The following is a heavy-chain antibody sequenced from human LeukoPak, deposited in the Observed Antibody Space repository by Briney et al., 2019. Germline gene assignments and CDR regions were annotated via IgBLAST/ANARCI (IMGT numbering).Heavy chain of an antibody. V-gene: IGHV4-34*01. CDR1: GGSFSGYY. CDR3: AREATMVRGVSPYYFDY. Sequence: SETLSLTCAVYGGSFSGYYWSWIRQPPGKGLEWIGEINHSGSTNYNPSLKSRVTISVDTSKNQFSLKLSSVTAADTAVYYCAREATMVRGVSPYYFDYWGQGTLVTVSS. J-gene: IGHJ4*02. CDR2: INHSGST. D-gene: IGHD3-10*01.